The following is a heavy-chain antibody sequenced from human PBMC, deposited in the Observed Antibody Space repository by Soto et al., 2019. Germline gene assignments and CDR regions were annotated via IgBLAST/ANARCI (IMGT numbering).Heavy chain of an antibody. CDR3: ARDQGVAAAGITWFDP. CDR2: IHSSGST. J-gene: IGHJ5*02. Sequence: SETLSLTCTVSGGSISSYHWSWIRQPAGKGLEWIGHIHSSGSTNYNPSLKSRVTMSVDTSKNQFSLRLMSLTAADTAVYYCARDQGVAAAGITWFDPWGQGSLVTVSS. D-gene: IGHD6-13*01. CDR1: GGSISSYH. V-gene: IGHV4-4*07.